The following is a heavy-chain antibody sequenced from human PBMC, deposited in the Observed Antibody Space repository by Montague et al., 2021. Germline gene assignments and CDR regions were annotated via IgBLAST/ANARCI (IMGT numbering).Heavy chain of an antibody. D-gene: IGHD2-21*02. CDR2: IYYSGST. Sequence: SETLSLTCTVSGGSTSSTSYYWGWIRQPPGTGLEWIGSIYYSGSTYYNPSLKSRVTISADTSKNQFSLRLRSVTAADTAVYYCARRMGFVVVTEHDAFDIWGQGTMVTVSS. CDR1: GGSTSSTSYY. J-gene: IGHJ3*02. CDR3: ARRMGFVVVTEHDAFDI. V-gene: IGHV4-39*01.